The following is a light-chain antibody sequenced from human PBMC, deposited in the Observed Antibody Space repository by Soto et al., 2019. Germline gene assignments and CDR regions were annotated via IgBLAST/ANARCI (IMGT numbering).Light chain of an antibody. J-gene: IGKJ1*01. CDR2: GAS. Sequence: ELVMTQSPDTLSVSPGERATLSCRASQSVSSSYLAWYQQKPGQAPRLLIYGASSRATGIPDRFSGSGSGTDFTLTIRRLEPEDFAVYYCQQYGSSLPWTFGQGTKVDIK. V-gene: IGKV3-20*01. CDR1: QSVSSSY. CDR3: QQYGSSLPWT.